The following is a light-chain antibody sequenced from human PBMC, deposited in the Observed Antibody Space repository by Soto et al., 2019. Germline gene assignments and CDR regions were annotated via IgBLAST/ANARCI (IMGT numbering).Light chain of an antibody. CDR3: QHYGSSPRGT. CDR1: QSVSSNY. V-gene: IGKV3-20*01. J-gene: IGKJ1*01. CDR2: GAY. Sequence: IVLTQSPGTLSLSPGERATLSCWASQSVSSNYLAWYQQKPGQAPRLLIYGAYSRATGISDRFSGSGSGTDFTLTISRLEPEDVAVYYCQHYGSSPRGTFGQGTKVEI.